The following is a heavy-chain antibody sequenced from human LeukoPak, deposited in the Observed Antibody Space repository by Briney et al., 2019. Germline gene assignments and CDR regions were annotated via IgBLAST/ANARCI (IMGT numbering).Heavy chain of an antibody. J-gene: IGHJ4*02. CDR2: IIPIFGTA. CDR1: GGTFSSYA. CDR3: ARGGLQTSPDFDY. D-gene: IGHD5-24*01. Sequence: SVKVSCKASGGTFSSYAISWVRQAPGQGLEWMGGIIPIFGTANYAQKFQGRVTMTRDMSTSTVYMELSSLRSEDTAVYYCARGGLQTSPDFDYWGQGTLVTVSS. V-gene: IGHV1-69*05.